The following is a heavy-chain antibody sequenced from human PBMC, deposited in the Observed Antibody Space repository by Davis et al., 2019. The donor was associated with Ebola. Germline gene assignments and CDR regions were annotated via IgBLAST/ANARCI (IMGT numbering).Heavy chain of an antibody. V-gene: IGHV4-59*01. CDR1: GGSISSYY. CDR2: IYHSGST. J-gene: IGHJ4*02. CDR3: ARGWDSSGWQN. Sequence: SETLSLTCTVSGGSISSYYWTWIRQPPGKGLEWIGSIYHSGSTYYNPSLKSRVTISVDTSKNQFSLNLTSVTAADSAVYYCARGWDSSGWQNWGQGSLVTVSS. D-gene: IGHD6-19*01.